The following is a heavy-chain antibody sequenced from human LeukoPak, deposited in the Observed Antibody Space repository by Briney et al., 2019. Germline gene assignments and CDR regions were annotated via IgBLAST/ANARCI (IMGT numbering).Heavy chain of an antibody. CDR1: GFTVSSNY. CDR2: ISGSGGST. J-gene: IGHJ4*02. V-gene: IGHV3-23*01. Sequence: PGGSLRLSCAASGFTVSSNYISWVRQAPGKGLEWVSGISGSGGSTYYADSVKGRFTISRDNSKNTLYLQMNSLRAEDTAVYYCAKDRRYDSSGYSPYYFDYWGQGTLVTVSS. CDR3: AKDRRYDSSGYSPYYFDY. D-gene: IGHD3-22*01.